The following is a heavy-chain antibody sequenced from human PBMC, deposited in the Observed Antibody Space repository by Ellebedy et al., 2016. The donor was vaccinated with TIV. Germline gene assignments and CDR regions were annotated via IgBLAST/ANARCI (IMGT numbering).Heavy chain of an antibody. D-gene: IGHD4/OR15-4a*01. CDR3: VRDGDYGDYSPGYYGMDV. J-gene: IGHJ6*02. CDR2: INQDGSRI. Sequence: GGSLRLSCAASGFTFTSYWMSWVRQAPGKGLEWVATINQDGSRIYYVDSVKGRFTISRDNSKNSVYLRMNTLRVEDTAVYHCVRDGDYGDYSPGYYGMDVWGQGTTVTVSS. V-gene: IGHV3-7*03. CDR1: GFTFTSYW.